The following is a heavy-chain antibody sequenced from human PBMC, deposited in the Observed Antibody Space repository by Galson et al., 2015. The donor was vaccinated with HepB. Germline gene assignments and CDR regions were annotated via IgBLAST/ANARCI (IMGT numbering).Heavy chain of an antibody. J-gene: IGHJ4*02. CDR3: ARGRGLVVVAAYYFDY. D-gene: IGHD2-15*01. V-gene: IGHV4-4*02. Sequence: SLRLSCAASGFTSSSYAMSWVRQAPGKGLEWIGEIYHSGSTNYNPSLKSRVTISVDKSKNQFSLKLSSVTAADTAVYYCARGRGLVVVAAYYFDYWGQGTLVTVSS. CDR1: GFTSSSYAM. CDR2: IYHSGST.